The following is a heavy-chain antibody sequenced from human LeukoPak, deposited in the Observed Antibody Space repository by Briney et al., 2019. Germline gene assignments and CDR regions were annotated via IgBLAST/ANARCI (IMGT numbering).Heavy chain of an antibody. CDR1: VFLCRNYA. V-gene: IGHV3-23*01. CDR3: AKWGDYDILTGYYVSDF. CDR2: ITGSGDTT. Sequence: QPGASLRLSCAASVFLCRNYAMRWVRQAPGKGLEWVSAITGSGDTTYYADSVKGRFTISRDNSKNTLYVEMNTLRAEDTAIYYCAKWGDYDILTGYYVSDFWGQGTLVTVSS. D-gene: IGHD3-9*01. J-gene: IGHJ4*02.